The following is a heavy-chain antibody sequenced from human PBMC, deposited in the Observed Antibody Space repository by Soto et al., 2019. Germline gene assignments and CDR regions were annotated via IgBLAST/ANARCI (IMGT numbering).Heavy chain of an antibody. CDR1: GFTFSSYS. J-gene: IGHJ6*03. D-gene: IGHD6-13*01. Sequence: GGSLRLSCAASGFTFSSYSMNWVRQAPGKGLEWVSSISSSSSYIYYADSVKGRFTISRDNAKNSLYLQMNSLRAEDTAVYYCARGVAAGTDYYYYYMDVWGKGTTVTVSS. V-gene: IGHV3-21*01. CDR3: ARGVAAGTDYYYYYMDV. CDR2: ISSSSSYI.